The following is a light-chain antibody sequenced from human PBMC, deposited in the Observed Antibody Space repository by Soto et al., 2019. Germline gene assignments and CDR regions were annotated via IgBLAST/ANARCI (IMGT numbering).Light chain of an antibody. CDR2: RRD. CDR3: SARDDSLSGVV. CDR1: SSNIGSNH. V-gene: IGLV1-47*01. J-gene: IGLJ2*01. Sequence: QSVLTQPPSTSGPPGQRVTISCSGSSSNIGSNHVYWYQQFPGMAPKLLMYRRDQRPTGVPDRFSGSKSGTSASLAISGLRSDDEADYYCSARDDSLSGVVFGGGTKLTVL.